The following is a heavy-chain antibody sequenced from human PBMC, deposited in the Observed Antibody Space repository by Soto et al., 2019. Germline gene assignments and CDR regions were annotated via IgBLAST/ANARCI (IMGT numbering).Heavy chain of an antibody. CDR2: INNSGII. D-gene: IGHD3-16*01. CDR1: GESFSGYY. Sequence: PSETLSLTCAVYGESFSGYYWTWIRQPPGEGLEWIGEINNSGIIKYNPSLKSRVTMSVDTSKNQFSLKLNSVTAADTAVYYCARVRVMLTFGGASEEWGIDSWGPGTLVTVSS. CDR3: ARVRVMLTFGGASEEWGIDS. V-gene: IGHV4-34*01. J-gene: IGHJ4*02.